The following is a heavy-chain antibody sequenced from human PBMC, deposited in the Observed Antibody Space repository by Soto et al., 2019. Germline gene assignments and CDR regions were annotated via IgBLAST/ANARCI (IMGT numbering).Heavy chain of an antibody. V-gene: IGHV5-51*01. CDR1: GYIFASYW. D-gene: IGHD2-2*01. CDR2: IYPGDSDT. Sequence: GESLKISCKGSGYIFASYWIGWVRQMPWKGLEWMGIIYPGDSDTKYSPSFQGQVTISVDKSINTVYLQWSSLKASYIALYDWARRDQAFDILDQGTMVTVS. J-gene: IGHJ3*02. CDR3: ARRDQAFDI.